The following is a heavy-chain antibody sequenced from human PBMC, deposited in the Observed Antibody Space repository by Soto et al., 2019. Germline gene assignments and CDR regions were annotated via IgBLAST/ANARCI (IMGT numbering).Heavy chain of an antibody. J-gene: IGHJ6*03. CDR3: ARPPLSQLLKHYYYYMDV. CDR1: GFTFSSYG. D-gene: IGHD3-10*01. V-gene: IGHV3-30*03. CDR2: IPYDGSNK. Sequence: QVQLVESGGGVVQPGRSLRLSCAASGFTFSSYGIHWVRQAPGKGLEWVALIPYDGSNKHYADSVKGRFTISRDNSKNTVYLEMNSLRTEDTAVYYCARPPLSQLLKHYYYYMDVWGKGTTVTVSS.